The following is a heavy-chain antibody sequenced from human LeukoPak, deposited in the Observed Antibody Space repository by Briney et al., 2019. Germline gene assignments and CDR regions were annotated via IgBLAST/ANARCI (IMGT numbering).Heavy chain of an antibody. Sequence: GTSVKVSCKASGFTFTKSAMQWVRQARGQRLEWIGWIVVGSGNTNYAQKFRERVTITRDMSTSTAYMELSSLRSEDTAVYYCAADPGYCSGGSCFLKYTFDIWGQGTMVTVSS. CDR2: IVVGSGNT. CDR3: AADPGYCSGGSCFLKYTFDI. D-gene: IGHD2-15*01. CDR1: GFTFTKSA. J-gene: IGHJ3*02. V-gene: IGHV1-58*02.